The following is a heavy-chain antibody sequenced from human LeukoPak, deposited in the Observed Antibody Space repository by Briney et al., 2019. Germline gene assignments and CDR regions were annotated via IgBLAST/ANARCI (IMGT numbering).Heavy chain of an antibody. CDR1: GGSVNSDYYY. D-gene: IGHD6-13*01. CDR2: ISYSGRT. Sequence: SETLSLTCTVSGGSVNSDYYYWGWIRQPPGKGLEWIATISYSGRTYDNPSLKSRVTISIDTSKNQFSLTLTSVTAADTAVYYCAREGVSAAGTGSGIQHWGQGTLVTVSS. J-gene: IGHJ1*01. CDR3: AREGVSAAGTGSGIQH. V-gene: IGHV4-39*07.